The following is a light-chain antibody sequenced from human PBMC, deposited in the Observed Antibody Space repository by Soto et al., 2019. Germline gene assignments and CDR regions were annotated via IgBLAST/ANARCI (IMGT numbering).Light chain of an antibody. J-gene: IGLJ2*01. CDR1: SSDVGSYNI. CDR3: YSYAGSSL. Sequence: QSALTQPASVSGSPGQSITISCTGTSSDVGSYNIVSWYQQHPDKAPKLMIYEVNKRPSGVSNRFSGSKSGNTASLTISGLQAEDEADYYCYSYAGSSLFGGGTKVTVL. CDR2: EVN. V-gene: IGLV2-23*02.